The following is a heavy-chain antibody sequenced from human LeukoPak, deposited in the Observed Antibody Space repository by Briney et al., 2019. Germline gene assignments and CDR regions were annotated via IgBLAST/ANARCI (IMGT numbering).Heavy chain of an antibody. V-gene: IGHV1-18*01. CDR1: GYTFTSYG. CDR2: ISAYNGNT. D-gene: IGHD7-27*01. Sequence: GASVKVSCKASGYTFTSYGISWVRQAPGQGLEWMGWISAYNGNTNYAQKLQGRVTMTTDTSTSTAYMELRSLRSDDTAVYYCAREALNWANGDFDYWGQGTLVTVSS. J-gene: IGHJ4*02. CDR3: AREALNWANGDFDY.